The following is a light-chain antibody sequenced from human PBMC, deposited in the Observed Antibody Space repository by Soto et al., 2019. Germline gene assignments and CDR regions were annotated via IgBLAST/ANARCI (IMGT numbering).Light chain of an antibody. V-gene: IGKV1-5*01. Sequence: DIQMTQSPSTLSASVGDRVKITCRASQSISSWLAWYQKKPGKDPKVLMFDASSLESGVPSRFSGSGSATEFNLTISRLQTDDFATYECQQYYSYTLTFGGGTKVDIK. J-gene: IGKJ4*01. CDR2: DAS. CDR3: QQYYSYTLT. CDR1: QSISSW.